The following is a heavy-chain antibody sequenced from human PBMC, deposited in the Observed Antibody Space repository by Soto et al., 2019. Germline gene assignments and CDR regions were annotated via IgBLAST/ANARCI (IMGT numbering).Heavy chain of an antibody. CDR1: GFTLTELS. CDR2: FDPEDGET. D-gene: IGHD5-12*01. V-gene: IGHV1-24*01. CDR3: AATYAVATITIDY. J-gene: IGHJ4*02. Sequence: ASVKVSCQVSGFTLTELSIHWVRHAPGKGLEWMGGFDPEDGETIYAQKFQGRVTMTEDKSTDTADMDLGSLRSEDTDVYYCAATYAVATITIDYWGQGTLVTVSS.